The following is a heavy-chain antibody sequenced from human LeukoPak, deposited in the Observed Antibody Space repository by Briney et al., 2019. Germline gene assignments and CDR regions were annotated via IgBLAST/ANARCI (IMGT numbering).Heavy chain of an antibody. J-gene: IGHJ4*02. CDR3: VRSISGQVDY. D-gene: IGHD6-19*01. V-gene: IGHV3-74*01. Sequence: PGGSLTLSCAASGFTLSRNWMHWVRQGPGKGLLWVSRINEDGAGTSYADSVKGRFTISRDNVKNILYLQMNSLRVEDTGVYYCVRSISGQVDYWGQGTLVTVSS. CDR1: GFTLSRNW. CDR2: INEDGAGT.